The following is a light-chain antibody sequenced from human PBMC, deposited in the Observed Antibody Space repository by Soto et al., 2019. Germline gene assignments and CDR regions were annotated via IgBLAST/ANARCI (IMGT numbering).Light chain of an antibody. CDR2: EVT. Sequence: HSVLTQPASVSGSPGQSIAISCTGSSSDVGIYNYVSWYQQHPGKVPKLIIYEVTNRPSGVSNRFSGSKSGNTAYLTISGLQAEDEADYYCSSYTTSSTRVFGTGTKV. CDR1: SSDVGIYNY. CDR3: SSYTTSSTRV. V-gene: IGLV2-14*01. J-gene: IGLJ1*01.